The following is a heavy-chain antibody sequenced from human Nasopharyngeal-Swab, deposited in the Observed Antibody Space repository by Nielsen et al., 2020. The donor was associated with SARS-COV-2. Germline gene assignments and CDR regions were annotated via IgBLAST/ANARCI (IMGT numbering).Heavy chain of an antibody. V-gene: IGHV3-30*18. CDR1: GFTFGSYG. J-gene: IGHJ6*02. D-gene: IGHD3-10*01. CDR3: AKEPGVLWFGELFSYGMDV. CDR2: ISYDGSNK. Sequence: GESLKISCAAPGFTFGSYGRHWVRQAPGKGLEWVAVISYDGSNKYYADSVKGRFTISRDNSKNTLYLQMNSLRAEDTAVYYCAKEPGVLWFGELFSYGMDVWGQGTTVTVSS.